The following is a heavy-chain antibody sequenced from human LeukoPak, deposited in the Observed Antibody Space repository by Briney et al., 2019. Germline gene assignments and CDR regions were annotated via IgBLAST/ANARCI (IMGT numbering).Heavy chain of an antibody. CDR1: GFTFSSYA. CDR2: ISYDGSNK. D-gene: IGHD1-26*01. CDR3: ARGEGIVDY. Sequence: PGGSLRLSCAASGFTFSSYAMHWVRQAPGKGLEWAAVISYDGSNKYYADSVKGRFTISRDNSKNTLYLQVNSLRAEDTAVYYCARGEGIVDYWGQGTLVTVSS. V-gene: IGHV3-30*01. J-gene: IGHJ4*02.